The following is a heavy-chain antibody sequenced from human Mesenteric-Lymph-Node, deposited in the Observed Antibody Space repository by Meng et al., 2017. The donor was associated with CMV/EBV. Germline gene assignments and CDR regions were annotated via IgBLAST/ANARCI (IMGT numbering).Heavy chain of an antibody. J-gene: IGHJ5*02. CDR3: ARPHYYGSGSSPWFDP. CDR2: IYYSGST. D-gene: IGHD3-10*01. Sequence: QLQLQESGPGLVKPSETLSLACTVPGGSISSSSYYWGWIRQPPGKGLEWIGSIYYSGSTYYNPYLKSRVTISVDTCKNQFSLKLSSVTAADTAVYYCARPHYYGSGSSPWFDPWGQGTLVTVSS. V-gene: IGHV4-39*01. CDR1: GGSISSSSYY.